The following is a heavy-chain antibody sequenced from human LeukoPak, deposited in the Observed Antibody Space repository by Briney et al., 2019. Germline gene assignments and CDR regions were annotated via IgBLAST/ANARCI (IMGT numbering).Heavy chain of an antibody. D-gene: IGHD5-18*01. CDR2: INPNSGGT. Sequence: AASVKVSCKASGYTFTGYYMHWVRQAPGQGLEWMGWINPNSGGTNYAQKFQGRVTMTRDTSIGTAYMELSRLRSDDTAVYYCARDRGYSCGYVAYWGQGTLVTVS. J-gene: IGHJ4*02. CDR1: GYTFTGYY. V-gene: IGHV1-2*02. CDR3: ARDRGYSCGYVAY.